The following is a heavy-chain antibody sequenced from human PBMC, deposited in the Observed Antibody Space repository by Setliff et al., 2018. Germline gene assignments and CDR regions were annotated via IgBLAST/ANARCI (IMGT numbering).Heavy chain of an antibody. CDR3: ARAGPGIFGWLLSPRYYYYGMDV. CDR2: INHSGST. V-gene: IGHV4-34*01. Sequence: SETLSLTCAVYGGSFSGYYWSWIRQPPGKGLEWIGEINHSGSTNYNPSLKSRVTISVDTSKNQFSLKLSSVTAADTAVYYCARAGPGIFGWLLSPRYYYYGMDVWGQGTTVTVSS. D-gene: IGHD3-3*01. CDR1: GGSFSGYY. J-gene: IGHJ6*02.